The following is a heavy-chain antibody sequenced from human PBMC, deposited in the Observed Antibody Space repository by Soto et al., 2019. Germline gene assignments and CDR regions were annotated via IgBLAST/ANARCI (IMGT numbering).Heavy chain of an antibody. V-gene: IGHV3-13*01. CDR3: ARESSYDSSGSHFDY. Sequence: GGSLRLSCAASGFTVSSNYMSWVRQAPGKGLEWVSVIGTAGDTYYPGSVKGRFTISRENAKNSLYLQMNSLRAGDTAVYYCARESSYDSSGSHFDYWGQGTLVTVSS. D-gene: IGHD3-22*01. CDR2: IGTAGDT. CDR1: GFTVSSNY. J-gene: IGHJ4*02.